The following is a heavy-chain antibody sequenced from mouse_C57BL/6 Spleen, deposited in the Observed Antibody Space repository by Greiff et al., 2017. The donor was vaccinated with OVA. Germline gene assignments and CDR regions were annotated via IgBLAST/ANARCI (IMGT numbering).Heavy chain of an antibody. Sequence: QVQLQQSGAELVKPGASVKMSCKASGYTFTSYWITWVKQRPGQGLEWIGDIYPGSGSTNYNEKFKSKATLTVDTSSSTAYMQLSSLTSEDSAVYYCARGGVYYGNSWFAYWGQGTLVTVSA. CDR2: IYPGSGST. J-gene: IGHJ3*01. CDR3: ARGGVYYGNSWFAY. CDR1: GYTFTSYW. D-gene: IGHD2-1*01. V-gene: IGHV1-55*01.